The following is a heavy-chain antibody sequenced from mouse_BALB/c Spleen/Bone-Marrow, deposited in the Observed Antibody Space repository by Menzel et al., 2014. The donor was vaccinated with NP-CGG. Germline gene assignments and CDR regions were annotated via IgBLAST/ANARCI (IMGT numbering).Heavy chain of an antibody. CDR1: GYAFTNYL. J-gene: IGHJ3*01. CDR2: INPGSGGT. Sequence: VKLVESGVELVRPGTSVKVSCKASGYAFTNYLIEWVKQRPGQGLEWIGVINPGSGGTNYNEKFKGKATLTADKSSSTAYMQLSSLTSDDSAVYFCARGDYRYDGFAYWGQGTLVTVSA. D-gene: IGHD2-14*01. V-gene: IGHV1-54*03. CDR3: ARGDYRYDGFAY.